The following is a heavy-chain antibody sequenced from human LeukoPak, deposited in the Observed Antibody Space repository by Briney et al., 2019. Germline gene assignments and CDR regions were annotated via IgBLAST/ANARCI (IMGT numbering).Heavy chain of an antibody. D-gene: IGHD3-22*01. J-gene: IGHJ3*02. V-gene: IGHV4-59*01. CDR2: IYYSGST. Sequence: SETLSLTCTVSGGSISSYYWSWIRQPPGKGLEWIGSIYYSGSTNYNPSLKSRVNKSVDTSKNQFSLKLSSVTAADTAVYYCARGSLYYYDSSGYSVGAFDIWGQGTMVTVSS. CDR1: GGSISSYY. CDR3: ARGSLYYYDSSGYSVGAFDI.